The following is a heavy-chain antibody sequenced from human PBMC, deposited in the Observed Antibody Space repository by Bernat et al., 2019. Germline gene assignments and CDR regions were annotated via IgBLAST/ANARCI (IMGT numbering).Heavy chain of an antibody. V-gene: IGHV4-31*03. CDR1: GGSISSGGYY. J-gene: IGHJ2*01. CDR2: IHYSGGT. D-gene: IGHD7-27*01. Sequence: QVQLQESGPGLVKPSQTLSLTCTVSGGSISSGGYYWNWIRQYPGKGLEWIGYIHYSGGTNYNPTLKSRVTISVDTPETQFSLKMSSVTAADTAVYHCARNVRPNWGFPYFELWGRGTLVTVSS. CDR3: ARNVRPNWGFPYFEL.